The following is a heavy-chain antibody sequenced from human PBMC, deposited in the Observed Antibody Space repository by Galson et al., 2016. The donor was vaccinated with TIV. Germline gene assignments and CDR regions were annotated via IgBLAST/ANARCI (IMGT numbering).Heavy chain of an antibody. V-gene: IGHV4-31*03. CDR3: VRGLLDTSGYYPPPDAFDI. CDR1: DGSISSRGYY. Sequence: TLSLTCTVSDGSISSRGYYWSWIRQHPGKGLEWIGYIYYSGSTYYSPSLKSRLTISLDTSKNQFSLKLNSVTAADTAVYYCVRGLLDTSGYYPPPDAFDIWGQGTMVTVSS. CDR2: IYYSGST. D-gene: IGHD3-22*01. J-gene: IGHJ3*02.